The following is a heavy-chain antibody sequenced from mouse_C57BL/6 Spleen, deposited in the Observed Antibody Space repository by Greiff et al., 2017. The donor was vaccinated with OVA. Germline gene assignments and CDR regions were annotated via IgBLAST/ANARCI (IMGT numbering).Heavy chain of an antibody. Sequence: LVESGPELVKPGASVKLSCKASGYTFTSYDINWVKQRPGQGLEWIGWIYPRDGSTKYNEKFKGKATLTVDTSSSTAYMELHSLTSEDSAVYFCARYDYDWYFDVWGTGTTVTVSS. V-gene: IGHV1-85*01. J-gene: IGHJ1*03. CDR1: GYTFTSYD. CDR3: ARYDYDWYFDV. CDR2: IYPRDGST. D-gene: IGHD2-4*01.